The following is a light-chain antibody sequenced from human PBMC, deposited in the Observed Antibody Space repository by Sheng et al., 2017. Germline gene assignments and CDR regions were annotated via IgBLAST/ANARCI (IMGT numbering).Light chain of an antibody. CDR3: QKYESSWT. J-gene: IGKJ1*01. Sequence: DIQMTQSPSTLSASVGDRVTITCRASQTINSWLAWYQQKPGKAPKLLISKASSLETGVPSRFAGSGSGTEFTLTISSLQPDYIATYYCQKYESSWTFGQGTKVEIK. CDR2: KAS. V-gene: IGKV1-5*03. CDR1: QTINSW.